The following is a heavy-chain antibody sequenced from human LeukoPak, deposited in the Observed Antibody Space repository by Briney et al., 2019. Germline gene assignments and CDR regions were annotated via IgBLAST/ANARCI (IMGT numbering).Heavy chain of an antibody. J-gene: IGHJ5*02. V-gene: IGHV1-69*13. Sequence: SVKVSCKASGGTFSSYAISWVRQAPGQGLEWMGGIIPIFGTANYAQKFQGRVTITADESTSTAYMELSGLRSEDTAVYYCARDNSVEDTAWWFDPWGQGTLVTVSS. D-gene: IGHD4-23*01. CDR2: IIPIFGTA. CDR3: ARDNSVEDTAWWFDP. CDR1: GGTFSSYA.